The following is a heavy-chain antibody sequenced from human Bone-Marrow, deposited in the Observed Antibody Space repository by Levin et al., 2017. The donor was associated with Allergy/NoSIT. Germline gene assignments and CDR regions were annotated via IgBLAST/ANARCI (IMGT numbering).Heavy chain of an antibody. CDR2: ISSSGSTI. V-gene: IGHV3-11*01. Sequence: GESLKISCAASGFTFSDYYMSWIRQAPGKGLEWVSYISSSGSTIYYADSVKGRFTISRDNAKNSLYLQMNSLRAEDTAVYYCARGGYGDYVYAFDIWGQGTMVTVSS. CDR1: GFTFSDYY. J-gene: IGHJ3*02. D-gene: IGHD4-17*01. CDR3: ARGGYGDYVYAFDI.